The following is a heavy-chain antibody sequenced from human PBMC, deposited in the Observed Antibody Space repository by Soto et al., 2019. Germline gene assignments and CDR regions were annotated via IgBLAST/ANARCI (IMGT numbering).Heavy chain of an antibody. V-gene: IGHV3-23*01. CDR1: GFSFSTYA. CDR2: SSGSNGNT. D-gene: IGHD3-3*01. J-gene: IGHJ4*02. Sequence: GGSLRLSCAASGFSFSTYAMSWVRQAPGRGLEWVSASSGSNGNTYYADSVKGLFTISRDNSKDMLYLQMDSLRAEDTALYYCVKDEWDYWGPGTLVTVSS. CDR3: VKDEWDY.